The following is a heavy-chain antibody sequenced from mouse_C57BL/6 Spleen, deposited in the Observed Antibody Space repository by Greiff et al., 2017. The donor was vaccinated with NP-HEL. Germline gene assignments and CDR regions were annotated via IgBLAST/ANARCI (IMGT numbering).Heavy chain of an antibody. CDR1: GFSFTSYG. CDR3: ASEATPFAY. J-gene: IGHJ3*01. V-gene: IGHV2-6*01. D-gene: IGHD1-1*01. CDR2: IWGVGST. Sequence: QVQLKESGPGLVAPSQCLTITCTVSGFSFTSYGVDWVRQSPGKGLEWLGVIWGVGSTNYNSDIKSRLSISKDNSKSLVFLKMNSLQTDDTAMYYCASEATPFAYWGQGTLVTVSA.